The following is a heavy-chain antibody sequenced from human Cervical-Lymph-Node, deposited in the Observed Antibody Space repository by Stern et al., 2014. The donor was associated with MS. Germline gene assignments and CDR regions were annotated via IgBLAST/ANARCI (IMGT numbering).Heavy chain of an antibody. CDR1: EDTLSRFA. V-gene: IGHV1-69*12. Sequence: VQLVQSGAEMKKPGSSVTVSCKASEDTLSRFAISWVRQAPGQGLEWMGGIIPIFGTTHYAQKFQGRVTFTADQSTGRVYMDLRSLKSEDTALYYCARDNDDTGMDVWGQGTTITVSS. D-gene: IGHD1-1*01. J-gene: IGHJ6*02. CDR3: ARDNDDTGMDV. CDR2: IIPIFGTT.